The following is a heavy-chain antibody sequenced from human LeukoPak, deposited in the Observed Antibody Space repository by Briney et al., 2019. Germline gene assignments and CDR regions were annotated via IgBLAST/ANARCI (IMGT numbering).Heavy chain of an antibody. V-gene: IGHV1-46*01. Sequence: ASVKVSCKASGYTFTSYYMHWVRQAPGQGLEWIGIINPSGGSTSYAQKFQGRVTMTRDTSTSTVYMELSSLRSEDTAVYYCASHYDFWSGYPFYYYYMDVWGKGTTVTVSS. CDR1: GYTFTSYY. J-gene: IGHJ6*03. CDR3: ASHYDFWSGYPFYYYYMDV. D-gene: IGHD3-3*01. CDR2: INPSGGST.